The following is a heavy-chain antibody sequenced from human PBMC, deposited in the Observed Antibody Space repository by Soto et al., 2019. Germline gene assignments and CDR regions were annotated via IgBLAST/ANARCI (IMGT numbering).Heavy chain of an antibody. CDR3: ARDIVVAPTARGWFDP. J-gene: IGHJ5*02. Sequence: GASVKVSCKASGYTFTSYYMHWVRQAPGQGLEWMGIINPNSGSTSYAQKFQDRVTMTRDTSTSTVYMELSSLRSEDTAVYYCARDIVVAPTARGWFDPWGQGTLVTVSS. CDR1: GYTFTSYY. CDR2: INPNSGST. V-gene: IGHV1-46*01. D-gene: IGHD2-2*01.